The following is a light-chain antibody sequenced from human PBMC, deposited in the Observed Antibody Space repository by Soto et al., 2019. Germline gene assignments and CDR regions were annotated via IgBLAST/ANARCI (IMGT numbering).Light chain of an antibody. CDR2: EVT. V-gene: IGLV2-14*01. Sequence: QSALTQPASVSGSPGQSITISCTGTSSDVGAHNYVSWYQQHPGKAPKLLIFEVTNRPSGVSNRFSGSKSGNTASLTISGLQAEDEADYYCSSYASNNVIFGGGTKPTVL. CDR3: SSYASNNVI. CDR1: SSDVGAHNY. J-gene: IGLJ2*01.